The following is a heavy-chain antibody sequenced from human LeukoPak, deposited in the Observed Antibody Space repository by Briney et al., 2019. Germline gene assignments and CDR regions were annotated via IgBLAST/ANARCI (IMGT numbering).Heavy chain of an antibody. D-gene: IGHD1-26*01. V-gene: IGHV1-18*01. CDR2: ISAYNGNT. CDR3: ARVDRVGASRGCDY. CDR1: GYTFTSYG. J-gene: IGHJ4*02. Sequence: ASVKVSCKASGYTFTSYGISWVRQAPGQGLEWMGWISAYNGNTNYAQKLQGRVTTTTDTSTSTGYMELRSLRSDDTAVYYCARVDRVGASRGCDYWGQGTLVTVSS.